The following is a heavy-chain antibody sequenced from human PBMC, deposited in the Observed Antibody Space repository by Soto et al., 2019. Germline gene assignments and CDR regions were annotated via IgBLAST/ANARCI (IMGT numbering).Heavy chain of an antibody. V-gene: IGHV5-51*01. D-gene: IGHD3-9*01. CDR3: AQTRRHYDILTGYSIDAFDI. Sequence: PGESLKISCKGSGYSFTSYWIGWVRQMPGKGLEWMGIIYPGDSDTRYSPSFQGQVTISADKSISTAYLQWSSLKASDTAIYYCAQTRRHYDILTGYSIDAFDIWGQGTMVTVSS. J-gene: IGHJ3*02. CDR2: IYPGDSDT. CDR1: GYSFTSYW.